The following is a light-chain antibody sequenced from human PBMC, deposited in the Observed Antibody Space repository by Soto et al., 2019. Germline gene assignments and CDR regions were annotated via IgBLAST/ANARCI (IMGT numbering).Light chain of an antibody. CDR1: QSVSNNY. CDR3: QQYGDLPWT. Sequence: IVLTQSPCTLALSPGERATLSCGASQSVSNNYLAWYQQKPGQAPRLLIYDASKRATGIPARFSGSGSGTDFTLTIDRLESEDFEVYFCQQYGDLPWTFGQGTRLEIK. CDR2: DAS. J-gene: IGKJ5*01. V-gene: IGKV3-20*01.